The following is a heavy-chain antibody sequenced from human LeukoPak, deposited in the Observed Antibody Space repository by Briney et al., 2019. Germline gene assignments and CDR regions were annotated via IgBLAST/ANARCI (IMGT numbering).Heavy chain of an antibody. CDR3: ARAPIVVVSTPSFDT. V-gene: IGHV4-34*01. CDR1: GGSFSGYY. Sequence: PSETLSLTCAVYGGSFSGYYWSWIREPPGGGLEWIGEINHSGSTNYNPSLKSRVPISVYTSKDQFSLKLSSVTAADTAVYYCARAPIVVVSTPSFDTWGQGILVTVSS. CDR2: INHSGST. J-gene: IGHJ4*02. D-gene: IGHD3-22*01.